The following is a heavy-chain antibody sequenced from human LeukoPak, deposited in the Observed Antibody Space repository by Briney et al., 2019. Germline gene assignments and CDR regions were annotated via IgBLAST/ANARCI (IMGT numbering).Heavy chain of an antibody. CDR1: GFTFDDYA. J-gene: IGHJ4*02. V-gene: IGHV3-9*01. D-gene: IGHD4-17*01. CDR3: AKENHPPSIYGDALRGELDY. Sequence: GGSLRLSCAASGFTFDDYAMHWVRQAPGKGLEWVSGISWNSGSIGYADSVKGRFTISRDNAKNSLYLQMNSLRAEDTALYYCAKENHPPSIYGDALRGELDYWGQGTLVTVSS. CDR2: ISWNSGSI.